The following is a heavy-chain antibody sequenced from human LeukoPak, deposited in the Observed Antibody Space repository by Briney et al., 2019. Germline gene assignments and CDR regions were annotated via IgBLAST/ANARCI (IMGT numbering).Heavy chain of an antibody. CDR1: EFTFSTYR. D-gene: IGHD2-2*01. Sequence: GGPLRLSCAASEFTFSTYRMNWGPQSPGKGLRWGAVISQDGSNTYSANCVKGRFIISGDNSKNTLYLQMNRLRAEDKAVYNCAKDPGSLCSSDGRWNWFDSWGQGTLVTVSS. CDR3: AKDPGSLCSSDGRWNWFDS. CDR2: ISQDGSNT. V-gene: IGHV3-30*18. J-gene: IGHJ5*01.